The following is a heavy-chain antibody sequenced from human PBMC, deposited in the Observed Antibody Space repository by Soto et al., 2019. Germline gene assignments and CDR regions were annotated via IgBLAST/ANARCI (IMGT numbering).Heavy chain of an antibody. V-gene: IGHV3-7*01. CDR2: IKQDGSEK. Sequence: GGSLRLSCAASGFTFSSYWMSWVRQAPGKGLEWVANIKQDGSEKYYVDSVKGRFTISRGNAKNSLYLQMNSLRAEDTAVYYCARERRYSSGWEGWFDPWGQGTLVTVSS. D-gene: IGHD6-19*01. CDR1: GFTFSSYW. J-gene: IGHJ5*02. CDR3: ARERRYSSGWEGWFDP.